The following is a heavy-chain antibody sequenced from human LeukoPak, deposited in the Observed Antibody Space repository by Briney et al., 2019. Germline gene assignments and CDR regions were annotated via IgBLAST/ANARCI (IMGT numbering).Heavy chain of an antibody. CDR2: IIPIFGTA. D-gene: IGHD1-1*01. Sequence: ASVKVSCKASGYPFTGYFIHWVRQAPGQGLEWMGGIIPIFGTANYAQKFQGRVTITADESTSTAYMELSSLRSEDTAVYYCARDEGGTIGPWGQGTLVTVSS. CDR3: ARDEGGTIGP. V-gene: IGHV1-69*13. CDR1: GYPFTGYF. J-gene: IGHJ5*02.